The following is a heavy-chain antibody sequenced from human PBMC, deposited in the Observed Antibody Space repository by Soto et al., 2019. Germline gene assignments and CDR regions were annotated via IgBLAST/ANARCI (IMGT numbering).Heavy chain of an antibody. D-gene: IGHD4-4*01. CDR1: GYTFTDYW. J-gene: IGHJ6*02. CDR3: ARTISNFRYYYYAMYV. V-gene: IGHV5-51*01. CDR2: IYPGDSDT. Sequence: GESLKISCKGSGYTFTDYWIGWVRQLPGKGLEWMGIIYPGDSDTRYSPSFQGHVTITVDKSTSTAYLQWNTLKASDTAMYYCARTISNFRYYYYAMYVWGQGTSVTVSS.